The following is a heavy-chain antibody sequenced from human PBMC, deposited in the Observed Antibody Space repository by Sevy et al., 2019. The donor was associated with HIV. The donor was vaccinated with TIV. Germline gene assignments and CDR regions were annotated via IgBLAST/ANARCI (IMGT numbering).Heavy chain of an antibody. CDR3: AREGCTKPHDY. CDR1: GFTFSKYS. D-gene: IGHD2-8*01. CDR2: LCFGCGEI. V-gene: IGHV3-23*01. Sequence: GGSLRLSCAASGFTFSKYSMSWVRQPPGKGLEWVSTLCFGCGEINYADSVKGRFTISRDNSSGSVFRQMNNLRPEETAVYYCAREGCTKPHDYWGQGTLVTVSS. J-gene: IGHJ4*02.